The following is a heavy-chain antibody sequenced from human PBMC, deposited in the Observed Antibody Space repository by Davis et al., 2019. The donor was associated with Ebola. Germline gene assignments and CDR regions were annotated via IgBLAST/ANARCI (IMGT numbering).Heavy chain of an antibody. Sequence: GESLKISCEASGFTFSTHWMAWIRQAPGKGLEWVANINQGGSGKYYVDSVKGRFTISRDNAKNSLYLQMNSLRVEDTAVYYCTKDIKPGGADVWGQGTTVTVSS. J-gene: IGHJ6*02. V-gene: IGHV3-7*03. CDR3: TKDIKPGGADV. D-gene: IGHD3-10*01. CDR2: INQGGSGK. CDR1: GFTFSTHW.